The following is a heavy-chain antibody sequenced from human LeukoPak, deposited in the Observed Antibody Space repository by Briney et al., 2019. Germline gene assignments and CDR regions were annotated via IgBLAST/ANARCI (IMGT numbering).Heavy chain of an antibody. D-gene: IGHD2-21*02. V-gene: IGHV3-7*01. Sequence: PGGSLRLSCAASGFTFSSYWMSWVRQAPGKGLEWVANIKQDGSEKYYVDSVKGRFTISRDNAKNSLYLQMNSLRAEDTAVYYCARVGNCGGDCYLVYWGQGTLVTASS. J-gene: IGHJ4*02. CDR3: ARVGNCGGDCYLVY. CDR1: GFTFSSYW. CDR2: IKQDGSEK.